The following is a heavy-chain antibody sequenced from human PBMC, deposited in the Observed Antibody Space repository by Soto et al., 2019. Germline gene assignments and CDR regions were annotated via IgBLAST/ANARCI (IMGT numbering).Heavy chain of an antibody. Sequence: QVQLQESGPGLVKPSQTLSLTCTVSGGSISSGGYYWSWIRQHPGKGLEWIGYIYYSGSTYYNPSLKSRVTLSVDTAKNQFSLKLSSVTAADTAVYYCAGEKVVTPGWFDPWGQGTLVTVSS. CDR1: GGSISSGGYY. J-gene: IGHJ5*02. V-gene: IGHV4-31*03. D-gene: IGHD2-15*01. CDR2: IYYSGST. CDR3: AGEKVVTPGWFDP.